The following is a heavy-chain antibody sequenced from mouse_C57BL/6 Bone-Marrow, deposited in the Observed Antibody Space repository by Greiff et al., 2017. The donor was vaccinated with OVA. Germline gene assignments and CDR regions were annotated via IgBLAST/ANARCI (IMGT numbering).Heavy chain of an antibody. D-gene: IGHD1-1*01. V-gene: IGHV1-82*01. CDR1: GYAFSSSW. CDR3: ARGAHYYGSSYGTFDY. CDR2: IYPGDGDT. Sequence: QVQLQQSGPELVKPGASVKISCKASGYAFSSSWMNWVKQRPGKGLEWIGRIYPGDGDTNYNGKFKGKATLTADKSSSTAYMQLSSLTSEDSAVYFCARGAHYYGSSYGTFDYWGQGTTLTVSS. J-gene: IGHJ2*01.